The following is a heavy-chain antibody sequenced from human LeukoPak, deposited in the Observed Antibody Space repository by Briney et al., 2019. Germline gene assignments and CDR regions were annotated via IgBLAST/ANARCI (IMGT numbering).Heavy chain of an antibody. CDR1: GYTFTGYY. CDR2: INPNSGGT. Sequence: ASVKVSCKASGYTFTGYYMHWVRQAPGQGLEWMGWINPNSGGTNYAQKFQGRVTMTRDTSISTAYMELSRLRSDDTAVYYCAINIEGYSSSEGWFDPWGQGTLVTVSS. V-gene: IGHV1-2*02. CDR3: AINIEGYSSSEGWFDP. J-gene: IGHJ5*02. D-gene: IGHD6-6*01.